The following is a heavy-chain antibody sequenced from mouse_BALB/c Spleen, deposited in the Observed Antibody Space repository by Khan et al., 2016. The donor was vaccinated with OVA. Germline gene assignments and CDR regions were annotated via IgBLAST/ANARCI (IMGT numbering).Heavy chain of an antibody. V-gene: IGHV1-20*02. CDR1: GYSFTGYF. CDR2: INPHIGET. J-gene: IGHJ2*01. D-gene: IGHD1-1*01. Sequence: VQLQQSGPELVRPGASVKISCKASGYSFTGYFMNWVMQSHGKSLEWIGRINPHIGETFYNQRSKDKATLTVDESSSTAHMELRSLASEDSAVYYCTRIYRSDFDYWGQGTTLTVSS. CDR3: TRIYRSDFDY.